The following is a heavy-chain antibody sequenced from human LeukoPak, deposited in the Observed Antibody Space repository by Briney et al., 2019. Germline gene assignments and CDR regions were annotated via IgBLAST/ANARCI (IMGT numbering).Heavy chain of an antibody. CDR1: GFTVSSNY. D-gene: IGHD3-10*01. Sequence: GGSLRLSCAASGFTVSSNYMSWVRQAPGRGLEWVSVIYSGGSTYYADSVKGRFTISRDNSKNTLYLQMNSLRAEDTAVYYCARDSMVRGVILWGPGTLVTVSS. CDR2: IYSGGST. CDR3: ARDSMVRGVIL. J-gene: IGHJ4*02. V-gene: IGHV3-66*02.